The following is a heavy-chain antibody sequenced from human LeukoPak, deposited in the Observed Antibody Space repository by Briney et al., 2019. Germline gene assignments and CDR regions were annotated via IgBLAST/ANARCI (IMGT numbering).Heavy chain of an antibody. CDR1: GFIFSGSA. D-gene: IGHD2-2*01. CDR2: IRGKANSYAT. V-gene: IGHV3-73*01. CDR3: TRLPTCSSTTCPFDY. Sequence: GESLKLSCAASGFIFSGSAIHWVRQASGKGLEWVGRIRGKANSYATAYAASVSGRFTISRDDSKNTAYLQMNSLKTEDTAVYYCTRLPTCSSTTCPFDYWGQGTLVTVSS. J-gene: IGHJ4*02.